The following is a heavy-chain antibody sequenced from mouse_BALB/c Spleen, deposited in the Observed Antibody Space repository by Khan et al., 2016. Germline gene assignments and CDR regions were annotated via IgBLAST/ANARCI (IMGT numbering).Heavy chain of an antibody. V-gene: IGHV1-7*01. CDR1: GYTFTSYW. CDR3: ARGGNYPPWYFDV. CDR2: INPSTGYT. Sequence: QVQLKQSGAELAKPGASVKMSCKASGYTFTSYWVHWVKQRPGQGLEWIGYINPSTGYTEYNQKFKDKATLTVDKSSSTAYMQLNSLTSEDSAVXHCARGGNYPPWYFDVWGAGTTVTVSS. J-gene: IGHJ1*01. D-gene: IGHD2-1*01.